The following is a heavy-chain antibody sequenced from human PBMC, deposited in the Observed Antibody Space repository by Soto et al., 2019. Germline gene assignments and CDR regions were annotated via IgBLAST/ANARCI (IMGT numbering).Heavy chain of an antibody. CDR3: VRATYFSDSSGYTRCLDY. J-gene: IGHJ4*02. Sequence: PGGSLRLSCAESGFSLSDNYIDWVRQAPGKGLEWVGRSRDKPQGYSTAYAASVKGRFTTSRDESKNSAYLQMNSLKTEDTAVYYCVRATYFSDSSGYTRCLDYWGQGTLVTV. CDR2: SRDKPQGYST. V-gene: IGHV3-72*01. D-gene: IGHD3-22*01. CDR1: GFSLSDNY.